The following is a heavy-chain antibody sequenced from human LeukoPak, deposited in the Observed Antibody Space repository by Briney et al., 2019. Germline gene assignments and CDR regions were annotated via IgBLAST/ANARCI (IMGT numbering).Heavy chain of an antibody. CDR2: IIPILGIA. CDR1: GYTFTSYG. CDR3: ARGKFSGVNCGSDCYLPDY. Sequence: GASVKVSCKASGYTFTSYGISWVRQAPGQGLEWMGRIIPILGIANYAQKFQGRVTITADKSTSTAYMELSSLRSEDTAVYYCARGKFSGVNCGSDCYLPDYWGQGTLVTVSS. D-gene: IGHD2-21*02. V-gene: IGHV1-69*04. J-gene: IGHJ4*02.